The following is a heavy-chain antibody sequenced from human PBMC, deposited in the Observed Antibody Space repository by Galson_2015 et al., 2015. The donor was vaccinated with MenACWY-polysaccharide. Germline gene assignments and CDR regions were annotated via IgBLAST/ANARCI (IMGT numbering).Heavy chain of an antibody. D-gene: IGHD3-16*01. Sequence: SVKVSCKASGGSFSTFSFNWVRQAPGQGLEWMGRIIPGLDKPNYAQKFQGRATIAADKSTGTAYMELSSLGPEDTAVYYCASLLGETPAQPGAFDIWGQGAVVTVSS. CDR2: IIPGLDKP. CDR3: ASLLGETPAQPGAFDI. J-gene: IGHJ3*02. V-gene: IGHV1-69*02. CDR1: GGSFSTFS.